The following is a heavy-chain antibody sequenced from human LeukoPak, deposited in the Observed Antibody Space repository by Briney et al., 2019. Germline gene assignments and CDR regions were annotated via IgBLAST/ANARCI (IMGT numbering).Heavy chain of an antibody. J-gene: IGHJ4*02. D-gene: IGHD1-26*01. CDR2: INTDGSST. CDR1: GFTFSTYW. Sequence: PGRSLRLSCAASGFTFSTYWMHWVRQAPGKGLVWVSRINTDGSSTYYADSVKGRFTISRDNAKNTLYLQMNSLRAEDTAVYYCAKDRSGSEFDYWGQGTLVTVSS. CDR3: AKDRSGSEFDY. V-gene: IGHV3-74*01.